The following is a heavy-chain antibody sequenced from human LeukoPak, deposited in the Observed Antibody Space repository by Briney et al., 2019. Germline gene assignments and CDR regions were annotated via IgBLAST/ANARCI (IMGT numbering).Heavy chain of an antibody. CDR3: ARDRGYSGYSD. J-gene: IGHJ4*02. CDR2: INSDGSST. V-gene: IGHV3-74*01. D-gene: IGHD5-12*01. CDR1: RFTFSTYW. Sequence: GGSLRLSCAASRFTFSTYWMHWVRQAPGKGLVWVSRINSDGSSTSYADSVKGRFTISRDNAKNTLYLQMNSLRAEDTAVYYCARDRGYSGYSDWGQGTLVTVSS.